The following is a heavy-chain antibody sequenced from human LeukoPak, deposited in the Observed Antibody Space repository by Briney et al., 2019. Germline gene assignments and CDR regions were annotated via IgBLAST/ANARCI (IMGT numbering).Heavy chain of an antibody. J-gene: IGHJ5*02. CDR1: GGSISSYY. V-gene: IGHV4-59*01. CDR2: IYYSGST. CDR3: ARDARPPQGYCSSTSCLNWFDP. Sequence: SETLSLTCTVSGGSISSYYWSWLRQPPGKGLEGIGYIYYSGSTNYNPSLKSRVTISVDTSKNQFSLKLSSVTAADTAVYYCARDARPPQGYCSSTSCLNWFDPWGQGTLVTVSS. D-gene: IGHD2-2*01.